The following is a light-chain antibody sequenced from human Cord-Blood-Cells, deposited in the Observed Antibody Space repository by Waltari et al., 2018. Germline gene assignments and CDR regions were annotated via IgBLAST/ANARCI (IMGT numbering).Light chain of an antibody. CDR2: GKN. V-gene: IGLV3-19*01. J-gene: IGLJ3*02. CDR1: SLRSYY. CDR3: NSRDSSGNHLNWV. Sequence: SSQLPQDPAVSVALGQIVRITCQGDSLRSYYASWYPQKPGQAPVLVIYGKNNRPSGIPDRFSGSSSGNTASLTITGAQAEDEADYYCNSRDSSGNHLNWVFGGGTKLTVL.